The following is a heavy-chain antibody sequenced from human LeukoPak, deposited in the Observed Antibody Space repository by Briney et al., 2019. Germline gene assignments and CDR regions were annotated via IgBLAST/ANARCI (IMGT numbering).Heavy chain of an antibody. D-gene: IGHD1-1*01. CDR2: IKQDGSEK. CDR1: GFTFSSYW. Sequence: PGGSLRLSCAASGFTFSSYWMSWVRQAPGKGLEWVANIKQDGSEKYYVDSVKGRFTISRDNAKNSLYLQMNSLRAEDTAVYYCARVFAEQLDLFDYWGQGTLVTVSS. V-gene: IGHV3-7*01. J-gene: IGHJ4*02. CDR3: ARVFAEQLDLFDY.